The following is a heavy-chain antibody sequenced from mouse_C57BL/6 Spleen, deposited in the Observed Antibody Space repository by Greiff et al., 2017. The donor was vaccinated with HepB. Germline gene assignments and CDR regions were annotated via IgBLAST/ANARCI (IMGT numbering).Heavy chain of an antibody. CDR3: ARSPKLTGTVCYFDY. CDR2: IHPNSGST. J-gene: IGHJ2*01. Sequence: QVQLQQPGAELVKPGASVKLSCKASGYTFTSYWMHWVKQRPGQGLEWIGMIHPNSGSTNYNEKFKSKATLTVDKSSSTAYMQLSSLTSEDSAVYYCARSPKLTGTVCYFDYWGQGTTLTVSS. D-gene: IGHD4-1*01. CDR1: GYTFTSYW. V-gene: IGHV1-64*01.